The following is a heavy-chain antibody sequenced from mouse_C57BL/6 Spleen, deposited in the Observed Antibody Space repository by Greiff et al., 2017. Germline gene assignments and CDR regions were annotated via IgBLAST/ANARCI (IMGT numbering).Heavy chain of an antibody. D-gene: IGHD1-1*01. CDR3: ASGSSPFAY. Sequence: QVQLQQSGAELARPGASVKMSCKASGYTFTSYTMHWVKQRPGQGLEWIGYINPSSGYTKYNQKFKDKATLTADKSSSPAYMQLSSLTSEDSAVYYCASGSSPFAYWGQGTLVTVSA. CDR2: INPSSGYT. CDR1: GYTFTSYT. V-gene: IGHV1-4*01. J-gene: IGHJ3*01.